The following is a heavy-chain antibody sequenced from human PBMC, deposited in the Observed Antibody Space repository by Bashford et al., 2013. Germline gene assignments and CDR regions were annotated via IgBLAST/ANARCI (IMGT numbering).Heavy chain of an antibody. Sequence: GGSLRLSCAVSGLTFSDAWMNWVRQAPGKGLEWVGRIKSKVDGGTTDYAAPVKGRFIILRDDLTSTIYLQMNSLKAEDTAVYYCSHSYDYYYTLDVWGQGTTVTVSS. CDR3: SHSYDYYYTLDV. CDR1: GLTFSDAW. D-gene: IGHD3-16*01. J-gene: IGHJ6*02. V-gene: IGHV3-15*07. CDR2: IKSKVDGGTT.